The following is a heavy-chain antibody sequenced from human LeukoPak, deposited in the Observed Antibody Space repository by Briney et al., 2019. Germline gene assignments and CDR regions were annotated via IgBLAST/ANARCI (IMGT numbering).Heavy chain of an antibody. J-gene: IGHJ4*02. CDR1: GFTFINYN. V-gene: IGHV3-48*04. CDR3: ARDPRGPDY. Sequence: GGSLRLSRAASGFTFINYNMNWVRQAREKGLEWVSYISPSGSTTYYADSVRGRFTISRDNAKNSLYLQLNSLRAEDTALYYCARDPRGPDYWGQGTLVTVSS. CDR2: ISPSGSTT.